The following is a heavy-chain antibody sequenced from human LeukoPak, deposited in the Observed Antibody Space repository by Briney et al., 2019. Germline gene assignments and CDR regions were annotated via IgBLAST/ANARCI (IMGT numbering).Heavy chain of an antibody. V-gene: IGHV3-11*04. Sequence: GGSLRLSCAAYGFTFSHYYMIWIRQAPGKGLEWVSYPSTSATTIYYADSVKGRFTISRDNAKNSLYLQMNSLRAEDTAVYYCARIPVGLLRIYWGQGTLVTVSS. D-gene: IGHD3-22*01. J-gene: IGHJ4*02. CDR1: GFTFSHYY. CDR2: PSTSATTI. CDR3: ARIPVGLLRIY.